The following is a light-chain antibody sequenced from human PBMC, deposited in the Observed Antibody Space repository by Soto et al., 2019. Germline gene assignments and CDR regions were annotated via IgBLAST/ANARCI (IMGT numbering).Light chain of an antibody. J-gene: IGLJ1*01. CDR3: KSYAGSNTYV. V-gene: IGLV1-47*01. CDR2: RNN. Sequence: QSVLTQPPSASGTPGQSVTISCSGSSSNIGSNYVFWYQQLPGTAPKVLIYRNNQRPSGVPDRFSGSKSGTSASLAISGLRSEDEADYFCKSYAGSNTYVFGSGTE. CDR1: SSNIGSNY.